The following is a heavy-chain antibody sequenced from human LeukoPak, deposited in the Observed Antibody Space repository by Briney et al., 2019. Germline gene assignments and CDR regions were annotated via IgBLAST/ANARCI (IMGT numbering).Heavy chain of an antibody. D-gene: IGHD3-16*01. V-gene: IGHV3-23*01. Sequence: GGSLRLSCAASGFTFSSYGMSWVRQAPGKGLEWVSAISGSGGSTYYADSVKGRFTISRDNSKNTLYLQMNSLRAEDTAVYYCGTDYDYVRGMNWGQGTLVTVSS. CDR1: GFTFSSYG. CDR2: ISGSGGST. J-gene: IGHJ4*02. CDR3: GTDYDYVRGMN.